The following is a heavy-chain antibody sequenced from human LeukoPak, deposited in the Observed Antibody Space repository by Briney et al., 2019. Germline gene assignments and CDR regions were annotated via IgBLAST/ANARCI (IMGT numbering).Heavy chain of an antibody. CDR3: TTSGSVGATRANY. J-gene: IGHJ4*02. V-gene: IGHV3-15*01. D-gene: IGHD1-26*01. Sequence: GGSLRLSCEASGFTFTNAWMNWVRQAPGKGLEWVGRVKSKTDGGTTDYVAPVKGRFTISRDDSKNTLYLQMSSLKTEDTAVYYCTTSGSVGATRANYWGQGTLVTVSS. CDR1: GFTFTNAW. CDR2: VKSKTDGGTT.